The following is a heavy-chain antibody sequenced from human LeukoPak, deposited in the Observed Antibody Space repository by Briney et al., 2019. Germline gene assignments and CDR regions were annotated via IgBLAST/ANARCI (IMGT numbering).Heavy chain of an antibody. CDR2: ISDSGEST. J-gene: IGHJ4*02. Sequence: GGSLRLSCAASGFTFSSYAMTWVRQAPGKGLEWVSGISDSGESTYYADSVKGRFTISRDNSKNTLYLQMNSLRAEDTAVYYCAKKEDATMVHYYFDYWGQGTLVTVSS. CDR1: GFTFSSYA. D-gene: IGHD5-18*01. CDR3: AKKEDATMVHYYFDY. V-gene: IGHV3-23*01.